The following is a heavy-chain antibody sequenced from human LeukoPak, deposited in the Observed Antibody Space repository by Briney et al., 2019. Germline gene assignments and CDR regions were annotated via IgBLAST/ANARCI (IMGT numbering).Heavy chain of an antibody. D-gene: IGHD2-15*01. CDR1: GGSISSSSYY. CDR2: IYYSGST. CDR3: ASICSGGSCYSTDY. J-gene: IGHJ4*02. Sequence: PSETLSLTCTVSGGSISSSSYYWGWIRQPPGKGQEWIGTIYYSGSTYYNPSLKSRVTISVDTSRNQFSLKLSSVTAADTAVYYCASICSGGSCYSTDYWGQGTLVTVSS. V-gene: IGHV4-39*07.